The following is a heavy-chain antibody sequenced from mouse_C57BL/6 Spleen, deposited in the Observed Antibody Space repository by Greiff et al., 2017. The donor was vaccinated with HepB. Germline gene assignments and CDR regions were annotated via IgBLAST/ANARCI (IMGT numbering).Heavy chain of an antibody. V-gene: IGHV5-12*01. D-gene: IGHD4-1*01. J-gene: IGHJ1*03. CDR2: ISNGGGST. CDR1: GFTFSDYY. Sequence: DVMLVESGGGLVQPGGSLKLSCAASGFTFSDYYMYWVRQTPEKRLEWVAYISNGGGSTYYPDTVKGRFTISRDNAKNTLYLQMSRLKSEDTAMYYCARLLTGTGYFDVWGTGTTVTVSS. CDR3: ARLLTGTGYFDV.